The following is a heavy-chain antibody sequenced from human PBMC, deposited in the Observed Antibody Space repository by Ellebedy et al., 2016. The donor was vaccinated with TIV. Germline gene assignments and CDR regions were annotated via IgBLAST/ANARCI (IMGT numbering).Heavy chain of an antibody. Sequence: GESLKISCAASGFTFSSYGMHWVRQAPGKGLEWVAVISYDGSNKYYADSVKGRFTISRDNSKNTLYLQMNSLRAEDTAVYYCAKGYTSGWLSAFDIWGQGTMVTVSS. CDR1: GFTFSSYG. CDR2: ISYDGSNK. D-gene: IGHD6-19*01. CDR3: AKGYTSGWLSAFDI. V-gene: IGHV3-30*18. J-gene: IGHJ3*02.